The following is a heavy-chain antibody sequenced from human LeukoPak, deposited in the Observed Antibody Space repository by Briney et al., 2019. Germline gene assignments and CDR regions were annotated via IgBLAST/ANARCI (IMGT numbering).Heavy chain of an antibody. CDR3: TTPPEAGSGSYRIFSY. V-gene: IGHV3-15*01. D-gene: IGHD3-10*01. CDR1: GFTFSSYA. Sequence: GGSLRLSCAASGFTFSSYAMSWVRQAPGKGLEWVGRIKSKTDGGTTDYAAPVKGRFTISRDDSKNTLYLQMNSLKTEDTAVYYCTTPPEAGSGSYRIFSYWGQGALVTVSS. J-gene: IGHJ4*02. CDR2: IKSKTDGGTT.